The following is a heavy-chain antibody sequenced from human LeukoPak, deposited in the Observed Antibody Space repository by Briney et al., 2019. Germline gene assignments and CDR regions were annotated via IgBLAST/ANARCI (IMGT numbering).Heavy chain of an antibody. J-gene: IGHJ6*03. V-gene: IGHV3-21*01. Sequence: GGSLRLSCAASGFTFSSYSMNWVRQAPGKGLEWVSSISSSSSYIYYADSVKGRFTISRDNAKNSLYLQMNGLRAEDTAVYYCARDYGGNSVYYYYMDIWGKGTTVTVSS. CDR1: GFTFSSYS. CDR3: ARDYGGNSVYYYYMDI. D-gene: IGHD4-23*01. CDR2: ISSSSSYI.